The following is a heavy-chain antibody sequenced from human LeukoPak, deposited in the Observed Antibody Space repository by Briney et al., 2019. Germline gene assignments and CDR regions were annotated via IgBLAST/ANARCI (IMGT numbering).Heavy chain of an antibody. J-gene: IGHJ4*02. CDR2: IYYSGST. D-gene: IGHD3-10*01. CDR1: GGSISSSSYY. Sequence: SETLSLTCTVSGGSISSSSYYWGWIRQPPGKGLEWIGSIYYSGSTYYNPPLKSRVTISVDTSKNQFSLKLSSVTAADTAVYYCARVCLPGDTMVRGVIDYWGQGTLVTVSS. V-gene: IGHV4-39*07. CDR3: ARVCLPGDTMVRGVIDY.